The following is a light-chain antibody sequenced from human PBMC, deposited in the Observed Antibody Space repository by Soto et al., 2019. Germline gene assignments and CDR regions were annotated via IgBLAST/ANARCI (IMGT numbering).Light chain of an antibody. CDR3: CSYAGSLYV. Sequence: QSALTQPRSVSGSPGQSVTISCTGTSSDVGGYNYVSWYQQHRGKAPKLMFDDVSKPPSGVPDRFSGSKSGNTASLTISGLQAEDEADYYGCSYAGSLYVFGTGTQLTVL. CDR1: SSDVGGYNY. J-gene: IGLJ1*01. V-gene: IGLV2-11*01. CDR2: DVS.